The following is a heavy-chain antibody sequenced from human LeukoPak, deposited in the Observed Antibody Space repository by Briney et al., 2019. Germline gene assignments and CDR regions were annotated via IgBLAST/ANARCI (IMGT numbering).Heavy chain of an antibody. V-gene: IGHV3-9*01. D-gene: IGHD3-10*01. Sequence: SLRLSCAASGFTFDDYAMHWVRQAPGKGLEWVSGISWNSGSIGYADSVKGRFTISRDNAKNSLYLQMNSLRAEDTALYYCAKDAWFGELLEGYFDYWGQGTLVTVSS. CDR2: ISWNSGSI. CDR3: AKDAWFGELLEGYFDY. J-gene: IGHJ4*02. CDR1: GFTFDDYA.